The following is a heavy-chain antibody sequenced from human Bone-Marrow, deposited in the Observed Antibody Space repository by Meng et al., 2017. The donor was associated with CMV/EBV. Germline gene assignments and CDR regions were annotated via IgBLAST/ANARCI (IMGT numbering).Heavy chain of an antibody. Sequence: ASVKVSCKASGYTFTSYDINWVRQATGQGLEWMGWMNPNSGNTGYAQKFQGRVTMTRNNSISTAYMELSSLRSENTAVYYRARLNYDFWSGYYFGGYYYYGMDVWGQGTTVTVSS. V-gene: IGHV1-8*01. J-gene: IGHJ6*02. CDR3: ARLNYDFWSGYYFGGYYYYGMDV. CDR2: MNPNSGNT. CDR1: GYTFTSYD. D-gene: IGHD3-3*01.